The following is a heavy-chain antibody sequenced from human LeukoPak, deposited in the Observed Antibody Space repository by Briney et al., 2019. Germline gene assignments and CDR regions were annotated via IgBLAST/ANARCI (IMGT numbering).Heavy chain of an antibody. Sequence: GGSLRLSCAASGFTFSNAWMSWVRQAPGKGLEWVGRIKSKTDGGTTDCAAPVKGRFTISRDDSKNTLYLQMNSLKTEDTAVYYCTTDAREGYSYGNVLDYWGQGTLVTVSS. V-gene: IGHV3-15*01. D-gene: IGHD5-18*01. CDR1: GFTFSNAW. CDR3: TTDAREGYSYGNVLDY. J-gene: IGHJ4*02. CDR2: IKSKTDGGTT.